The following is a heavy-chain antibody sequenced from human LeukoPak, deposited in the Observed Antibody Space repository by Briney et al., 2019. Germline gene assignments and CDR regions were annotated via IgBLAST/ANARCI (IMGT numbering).Heavy chain of an antibody. J-gene: IGHJ4*02. CDR2: IIPILGIA. CDR3: AIHSDVGSGSYFSYFDY. CDR1: GGTFSSYA. V-gene: IGHV1-69*04. Sequence: EASVKVSCKASGGTFSSYAISWVRQAPGQGPEWMGRIIPILGIANYAQKFQGRVTITADKSTSTAYMELSSLRSEDTAVYYCAIHSDVGSGSYFSYFDYWGQGTLVTVSS. D-gene: IGHD1-26*01.